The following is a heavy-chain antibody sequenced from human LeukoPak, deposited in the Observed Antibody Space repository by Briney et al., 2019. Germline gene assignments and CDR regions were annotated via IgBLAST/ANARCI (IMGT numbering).Heavy chain of an antibody. V-gene: IGHV3-30*03. CDR1: GFTFNSYG. Sequence: AGGSLRLSCAASGFTFNSYGMHWVRQVPGKGLEGVALISYDGSNKHYADSVKGRFTISRDNSKNTLYLQMNSLRAEDTAVYYCARSPIVVYYYYMDVWGKGTTVTVSS. CDR2: ISYDGSNK. CDR3: ARSPIVVYYYYMDV. D-gene: IGHD2-15*01. J-gene: IGHJ6*03.